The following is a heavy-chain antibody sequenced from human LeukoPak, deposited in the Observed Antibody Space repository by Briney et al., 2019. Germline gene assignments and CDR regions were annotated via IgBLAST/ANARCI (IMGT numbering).Heavy chain of an antibody. D-gene: IGHD5-12*01. CDR1: GFTFSSYG. CDR2: ISYDGSNK. V-gene: IGHV3-30*18. J-gene: IGHJ4*02. CDR3: AKDMGLRLDLGIDY. Sequence: GGSLRLSCAASGFTFSSYGMHWVRQAPGKGLEWVAVISYDGSNKYYADSEKGRFTISRDNSKNTLYLQMNSLRAEDTAVYYCAKDMGLRLDLGIDYWGQGTLVTVSS.